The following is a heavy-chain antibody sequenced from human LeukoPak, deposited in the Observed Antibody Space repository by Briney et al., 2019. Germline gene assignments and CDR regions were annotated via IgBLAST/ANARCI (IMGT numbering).Heavy chain of an antibody. V-gene: IGHV1-2*02. Sequence: ASVKVSCKASGYTFTGYYMHWVRQAPGQGLEWMGWINPNSGGTNYAQKFQGRVTMTRDTSISTAYMELSRLRSDDTAVYYCARGEFISPFDYYYMDVWGKGTTVTVSS. CDR3: ARGEFISPFDYYYMDV. J-gene: IGHJ6*03. CDR2: INPNSGGT. D-gene: IGHD2/OR15-2a*01. CDR1: GYTFTGYY.